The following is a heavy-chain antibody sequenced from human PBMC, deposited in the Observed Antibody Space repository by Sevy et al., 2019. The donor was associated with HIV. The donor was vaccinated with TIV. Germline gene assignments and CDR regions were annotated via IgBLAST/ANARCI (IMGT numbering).Heavy chain of an antibody. CDR1: XXXXTSYX. V-gene: IGHV5-51*01. CDR3: ATXXLXXGXXXX. CDR2: IYPGXSDT. Sequence: GESLKISXKXXXXXXTSYXXXXVXQMPGXGLEWMGIIYPGXSDTXYSPSFQGQVTISADKSISTAYLQWSSLKASDTAXYXCATXXLXXGXXXXXXQGTLVTVSS. J-gene: IGHJ4*02.